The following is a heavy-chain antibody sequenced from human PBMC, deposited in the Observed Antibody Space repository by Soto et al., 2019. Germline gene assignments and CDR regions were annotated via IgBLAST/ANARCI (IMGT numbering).Heavy chain of an antibody. CDR1: GFTFSSYA. D-gene: IGHD3-22*01. CDR2: ISGSGGST. J-gene: IGHJ4*02. V-gene: IGHV3-23*01. CDR3: AKDPTVYYYDSSGYYDY. Sequence: EVQLLESGGGLVQPGGSLRLSCAASGFTFSSYAMSWVRQAPGKGLEWVSAISGSGGSTYYADSVKGRFTISRDNSKNTLYLQMNSLRAEDTAVYYCAKDPTVYYYDSSGYYDYWGQGTLVTVSS.